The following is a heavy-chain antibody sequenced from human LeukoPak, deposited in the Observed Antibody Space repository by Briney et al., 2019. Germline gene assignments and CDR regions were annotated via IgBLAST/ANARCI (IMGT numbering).Heavy chain of an antibody. J-gene: IGHJ5*02. V-gene: IGHV3-48*02. CDR2: IGTRGSPI. CDR3: AGEGGAGSGEVAGTRSWFDP. CDR1: GFTFRSYI. Sequence: GGSLRLSCAASGFTFRSYIMNWVRQAPGKGLEWVAYIGTRGSPIYYADSVKGRFTISRDNAKKSLYLQMNSLRDEDTAVYYCAGEGGAGSGEVAGTRSWFDPWGQGTLVTVSS. D-gene: IGHD6-19*01.